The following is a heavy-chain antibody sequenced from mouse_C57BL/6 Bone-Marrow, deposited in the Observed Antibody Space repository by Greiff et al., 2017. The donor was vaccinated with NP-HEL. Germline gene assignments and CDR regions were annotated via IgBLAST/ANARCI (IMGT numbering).Heavy chain of an antibody. D-gene: IGHD3-2*02. Sequence: EVQLQQSGAELVRPGASVKLSCTASGFNIKDDYMHWVKQRPEQGLEWIGWIDPENGDTEYASKFQGKATITADTSSNTAYLQLSSLTSEDTAVYYCTSGDSSGYPAWFAYWGQGTLDTVSA. CDR2: IDPENGDT. V-gene: IGHV14-4*01. CDR1: GFNIKDDY. J-gene: IGHJ3*01. CDR3: TSGDSSGYPAWFAY.